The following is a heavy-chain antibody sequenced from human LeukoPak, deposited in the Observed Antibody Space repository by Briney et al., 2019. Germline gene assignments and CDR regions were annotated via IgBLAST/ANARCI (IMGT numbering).Heavy chain of an antibody. V-gene: IGHV4-34*01. CDR2: INHSGST. CDR3: ARGYYLFPYYYYMDV. D-gene: IGHD2/OR15-2a*01. J-gene: IGHJ6*03. CDR1: GFTFSSYW. Sequence: GSLRLSCAASGFTFSSYWMSWIRQPPGKGLEWIGEINHSGSTNYNPSLKSRVTISVDTSKNQFSLKLSSVTAADTAVYYCARGYYLFPYYYYMDVWGKGTTVTVSS.